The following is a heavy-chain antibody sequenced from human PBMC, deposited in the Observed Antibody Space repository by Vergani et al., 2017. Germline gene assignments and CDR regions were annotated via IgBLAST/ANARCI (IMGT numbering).Heavy chain of an antibody. Sequence: QVQLQQWGAGLLKPSETLSLTCAVYGGSFSGYYWSWIRQPPGKGLEWIGRIYTSGSTNYNPSLKSRVTISVDTSKNQFSLKLSSVTAADTAVYYCARDRGYYDSSGYLIYWYFDLWGRGTLVTVSS. CDR2: IYTSGST. CDR1: GGSFSGYY. J-gene: IGHJ2*01. V-gene: IGHV4-59*10. D-gene: IGHD3-22*01. CDR3: ARDRGYYDSSGYLIYWYFDL.